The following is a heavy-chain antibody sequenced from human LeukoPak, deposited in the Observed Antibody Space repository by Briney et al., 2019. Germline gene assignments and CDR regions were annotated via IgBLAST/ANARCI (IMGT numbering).Heavy chain of an antibody. CDR1: GGSISSGGYY. V-gene: IGHV4-31*03. CDR2: IYYSGST. J-gene: IGHJ4*02. Sequence: SETLSLTCTVSGGSISSGGYYWSWIRQHPGKGLEWIGYIYYSGSTYYNPSLKSRVTISVDTSKNQFSLKLSSVTAADTAVYYCARDSHYDILTGHFDYWGQGTLVTVSS. D-gene: IGHD3-9*01. CDR3: ARDSHYDILTGHFDY.